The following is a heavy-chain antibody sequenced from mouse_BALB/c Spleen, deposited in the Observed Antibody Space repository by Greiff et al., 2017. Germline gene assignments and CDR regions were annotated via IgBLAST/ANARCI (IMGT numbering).Heavy chain of an antibody. CDR1: GFTFSSYG. V-gene: IGHV5-6-3*01. CDR2: INSNGGST. J-gene: IGHJ1*01. D-gene: IGHD2-14*01. CDR3: ARGRYDGYWYFDV. Sequence: EVKLVESGGGLVQPGGSLKLSCAASGFTFSSYGMSWVRQTPDKRLELVATINSNGGSTYYPDSVKGRFTISRDNAKNTLYLQMSSLKSEDTAMYYCARGRYDGYWYFDVWGAGTTVTVSS.